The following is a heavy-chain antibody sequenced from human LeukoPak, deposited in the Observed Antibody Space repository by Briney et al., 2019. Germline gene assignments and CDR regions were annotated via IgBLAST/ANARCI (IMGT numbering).Heavy chain of an antibody. V-gene: IGHV4-59*01. CDR2: IYYSGST. Sequence: SETLSLTCTVSGGSNSSYYWSWIRQPPGKGLEWIGYIYYSGSTNYNPSLKSRVTISVDTSKNQFSLKLSSVTAADTAVHYCARRSQYYDFWSGYWPDGMDVWGQGTTVTVSS. J-gene: IGHJ6*02. CDR3: ARRSQYYDFWSGYWPDGMDV. CDR1: GGSNSSYY. D-gene: IGHD3-3*01.